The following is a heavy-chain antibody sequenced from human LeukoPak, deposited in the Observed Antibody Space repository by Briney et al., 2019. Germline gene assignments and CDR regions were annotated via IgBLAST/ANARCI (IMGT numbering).Heavy chain of an antibody. CDR3: ARGYYYYMDV. J-gene: IGHJ6*03. V-gene: IGHV3-7*04. CDR2: IKHDGSDK. CDR1: GFTVSTNY. Sequence: GGSLRLSCAASGFTVSTNYMSWVRQAPGKGLEWVANIKHDGSDKYYVDSVTGRFAISRDNAKNSLYLQMNSLRAEDTAVYYCARGYYYYMDVWGKGTTVTVSS.